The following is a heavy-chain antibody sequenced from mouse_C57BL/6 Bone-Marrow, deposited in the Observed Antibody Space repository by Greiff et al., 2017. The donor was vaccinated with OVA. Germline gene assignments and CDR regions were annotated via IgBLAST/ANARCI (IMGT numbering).Heavy chain of an antibody. CDR1: GYTFTGYW. V-gene: IGHV1-9*01. D-gene: IGHD2-4*01. CDR3: SREVYDYDEGPWFAY. CDR2: ILPGSGST. J-gene: IGHJ3*01. Sequence: QVQLQQSGAELMKPGASVKLSCKATGYTFTGYWIEWVKQRPGHGLEWIGEILPGSGSTNYNEKFKGKATFTADTSSNTAYMQLSSLTTEDSAIYYWSREVYDYDEGPWFAYWGQGTLVTVSA.